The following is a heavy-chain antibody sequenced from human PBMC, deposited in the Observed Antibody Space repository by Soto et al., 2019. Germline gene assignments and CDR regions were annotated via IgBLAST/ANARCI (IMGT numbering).Heavy chain of an antibody. V-gene: IGHV3-9*01. D-gene: IGHD4-17*01. CDR2: ISWNSGSI. CDR3: AKGVGYYGDYALDDY. CDR1: GFTFDDYA. Sequence: EVQLVESGGGLVQPGRSLRLSCAASGFTFDDYAMHWVRQAPGKGLEWVSGISWNSGSIGYADSVKGRFTISRDNAKNSLYLQMNSLRAEDTALSYCAKGVGYYGDYALDDYWGQGTLVTVSS. J-gene: IGHJ4*02.